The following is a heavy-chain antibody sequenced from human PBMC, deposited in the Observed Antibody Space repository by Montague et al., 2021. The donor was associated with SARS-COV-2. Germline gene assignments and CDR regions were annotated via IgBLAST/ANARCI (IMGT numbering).Heavy chain of an antibody. CDR2: LYNGGTT. CDR3: AITSKLRESSSGNYYYHAMDV. V-gene: IGHV4-39*02. D-gene: IGHD3-16*01. CDR1: GGSISSSTYY. J-gene: IGHJ6*02. Sequence: SETLSLTCNVSGGSISSSTYYWGWIRQPPGKGLEWIGNLYNGGTTYYSLSLKSRVTISVDTSKNHFSLNMVSVTAADTAVYYCAITSKLRESSSGNYYYHAMDVWGQGTTVTVSS.